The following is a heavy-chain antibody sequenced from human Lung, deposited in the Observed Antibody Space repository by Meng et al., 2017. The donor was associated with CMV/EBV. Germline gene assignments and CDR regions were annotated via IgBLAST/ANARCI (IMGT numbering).Heavy chain of an antibody. Sequence: GESLKISCAASGFTFSSYGMHWVRQAPGKGLEWVAFIRYDGSNKYYADSVKGRFTISRDNFKNTLYLQMNSLRAEDTAVYYCAKDFTQLAVAGIPYYFDYWXQGTXVTVSS. CDR3: AKDFTQLAVAGIPYYFDY. D-gene: IGHD6-19*01. CDR2: IRYDGSNK. CDR1: GFTFSSYG. V-gene: IGHV3-30*02. J-gene: IGHJ4*02.